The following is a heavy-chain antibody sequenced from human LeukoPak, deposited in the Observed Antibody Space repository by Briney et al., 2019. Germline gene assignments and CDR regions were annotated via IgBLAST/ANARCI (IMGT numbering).Heavy chain of an antibody. CDR1: GGSFSGYY. CDR3: ARRYCGGDCTFDWFDP. V-gene: IGHV4-34*01. CDR2: INHSGST. J-gene: IGHJ5*02. D-gene: IGHD2-21*02. Sequence: SETLSLTCAVYGGSFSGYYWSWIRQPPGKGLEWVGEINHSGSTNYNPSLKSRVTISVDTSKNQFSLKLSSVTAADTAVYYCARRYCGGDCTFDWFDPWGQGTLVTVSS.